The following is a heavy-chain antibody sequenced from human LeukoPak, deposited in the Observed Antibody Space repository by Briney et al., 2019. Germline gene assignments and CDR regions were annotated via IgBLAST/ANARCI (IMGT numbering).Heavy chain of an antibody. CDR1: GFTFSSYV. D-gene: IGHD5-18*01. J-gene: IGHJ4*02. CDR3: ARGRIQLWTTPPFDY. CDR2: IWYDGSNK. Sequence: GGSLRLSCAASGFTFSSYVMHWVRQAPGKGLEWVAVIWYDGSNKYYADSVKGRFTISRDNSKNTLYLQMNSLRAEDTAVYYCARGRIQLWTTPPFDYWGQGTLVTVSS. V-gene: IGHV3-33*01.